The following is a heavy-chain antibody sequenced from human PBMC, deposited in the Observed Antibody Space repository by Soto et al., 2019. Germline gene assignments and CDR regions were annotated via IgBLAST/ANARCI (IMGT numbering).Heavy chain of an antibody. CDR1: GGTFSSYA. Sequence: KVSCKASGGTFSSYAISWVRQAPGQGLEWMGGIIPIFGTANYAQKFQGRVTITADESTSTAYMELSSLRSEDTAVYYCARGALMVYGENYYYYYGMAVWGQGTTVTVSS. V-gene: IGHV1-69*01. CDR2: IIPIFGTA. J-gene: IGHJ6*02. CDR3: ARGALMVYGENYYYYYGMAV. D-gene: IGHD2-8*01.